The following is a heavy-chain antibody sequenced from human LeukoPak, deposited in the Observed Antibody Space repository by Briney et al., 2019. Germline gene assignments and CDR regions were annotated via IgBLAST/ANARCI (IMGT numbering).Heavy chain of an antibody. D-gene: IGHD3-22*01. V-gene: IGHV1-2*02. Sequence: ASVKVSCKASGYTFTGYYMHWVRQAPGQGLEWMGWINPNSGGTNFAQRFQGRVTMTRDTSISTAYMELSRLRSDDTAVYYSARGDYYDSSGYLDYWGQGTLVTVSS. CDR2: INPNSGGT. CDR1: GYTFTGYY. CDR3: ARGDYYDSSGYLDY. J-gene: IGHJ4*02.